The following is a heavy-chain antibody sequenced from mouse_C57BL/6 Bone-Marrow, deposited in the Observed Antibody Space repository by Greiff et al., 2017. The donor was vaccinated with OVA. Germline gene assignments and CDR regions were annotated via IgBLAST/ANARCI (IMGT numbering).Heavy chain of an antibody. V-gene: IGHV1-50*01. D-gene: IGHD2-2*01. Sequence: PGQGLEWIGEIDPSDSYTNYNQKFKGKATLTVDTSSSTAYMQLSSLTSEDSAVYYCATLVFDYWGQGTTLTVSS. CDR2: IDPSDSYT. CDR3: ATLVFDY. J-gene: IGHJ2*01.